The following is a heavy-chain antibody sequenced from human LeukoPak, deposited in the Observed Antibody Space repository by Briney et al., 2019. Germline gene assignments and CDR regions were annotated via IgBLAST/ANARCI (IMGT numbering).Heavy chain of an antibody. CDR3: ARAYPLSPGEPHAFDI. D-gene: IGHD3-16*01. CDR2: IYYSGST. Sequence: SETLSLTCTVSGGSISSSSYYWGWIRQPPGKGLEWIGSIYYSGSTYYNPSLKSRVTISVDTSKNQFSLKLSSVTAADTAVYYCARAYPLSPGEPHAFDIWGQGTMVTVSS. V-gene: IGHV4-39*07. J-gene: IGHJ3*02. CDR1: GGSISSSSYY.